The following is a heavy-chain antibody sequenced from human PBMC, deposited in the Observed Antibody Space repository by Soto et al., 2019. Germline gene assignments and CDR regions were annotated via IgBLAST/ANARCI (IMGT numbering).Heavy chain of an antibody. Sequence: SETLSLTCIVSGGSLTSEVYYWSWFRQLPGKGLEWIGYIYYSGSIFYNPFLKSRASISAHSSKRQFSLQLSSVTAADTAVYYCARSRLWEQHFDSWGQGTLVTVSS. CDR3: ARSRLWEQHFDS. CDR1: GGSLTSEVYY. J-gene: IGHJ4*02. V-gene: IGHV4-31*03. CDR2: IYYSGSI. D-gene: IGHD1-26*01.